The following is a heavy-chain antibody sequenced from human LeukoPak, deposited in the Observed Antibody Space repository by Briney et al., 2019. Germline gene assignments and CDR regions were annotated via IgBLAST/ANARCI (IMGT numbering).Heavy chain of an antibody. CDR2: INTDGSNT. CDR3: ARDHYGDYSDW. CDR1: GFTFSSYW. Sequence: GGSLRLSCAASGFTFSSYWMHWVRQAPGKGLVWVSRINTDGSNTFYADSVKGRFTISRDNAKNTLYLQMNSLRAEDTAVYYCARDHYGDYSDWWGQGTLVTVSS. D-gene: IGHD4-17*01. V-gene: IGHV3-74*01. J-gene: IGHJ4*02.